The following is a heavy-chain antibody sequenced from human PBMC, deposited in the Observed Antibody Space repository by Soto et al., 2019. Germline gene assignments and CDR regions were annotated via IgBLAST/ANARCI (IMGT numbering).Heavy chain of an antibody. Sequence: GASVKVSCKASGYIFVNCGIAWVRQAPGQGLEWMGWISPYTGNTHSATKVQGRLTMTTDTSTSTAYMDLGSLTSDDTAVYYCVMVDNYVTPTPQDVWGQGTTVTVSS. CDR1: GYIFVNCG. CDR2: ISPYTGNT. V-gene: IGHV1-18*01. J-gene: IGHJ6*02. CDR3: VMVDNYVTPTPQDV. D-gene: IGHD3-16*01.